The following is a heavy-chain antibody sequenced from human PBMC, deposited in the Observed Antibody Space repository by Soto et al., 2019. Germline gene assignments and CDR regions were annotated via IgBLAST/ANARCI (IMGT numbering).Heavy chain of an antibody. D-gene: IGHD1-26*01. CDR1: GFTFSDHY. V-gene: IGHV3-72*01. J-gene: IGHJ4*02. CDR3: ARAFFSGTYYIDH. Sequence: EVQLVESGGGLVQPGGSLRLSCAASGFTFSDHYMDWVRQAPGKGLEWVGRSRNKANSYTTEYAASVKGRFTISRDDSENSLYLQMNSLKTEDTAVYSCARAFFSGTYYIDHWGQGTLVTVSS. CDR2: SRNKANSYTT.